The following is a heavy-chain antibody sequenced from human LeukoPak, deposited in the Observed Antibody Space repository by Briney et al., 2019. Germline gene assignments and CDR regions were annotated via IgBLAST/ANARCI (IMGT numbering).Heavy chain of an antibody. CDR2: IYPGDSDT. CDR3: ARPAYCGGDCYSGHDYGGNREGSYFDY. CDR1: GYSFTSYW. Sequence: GESLKISCKGSGYSFTSYWIGWVRQMPGKGLEWMGIIYPGDSDTRYSPSFQGQVTISADKSISTAYLQWSSLKASDTAMYYCARPAYCGGDCYSGHDYGGNREGSYFDYWGQGTLVTVSS. J-gene: IGHJ4*02. D-gene: IGHD2-21*02. V-gene: IGHV5-51*01.